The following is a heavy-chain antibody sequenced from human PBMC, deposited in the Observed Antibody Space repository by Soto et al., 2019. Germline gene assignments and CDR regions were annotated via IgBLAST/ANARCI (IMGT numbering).Heavy chain of an antibody. CDR2: IGGNGGLT. D-gene: IGHD6-19*01. CDR1: GFTFSDYA. Sequence: EVHLLESGGGLVQPGGSVRLSCAASGFTFSDYAMTWVRQAPGRGLEWVSGIGGNGGLTYYADSVKGRFTISRDNYKNLVFLQMNGLRADDTAVYYCARIASTGWYSRGHFDHWGQGTLLTVSS. V-gene: IGHV3-23*01. J-gene: IGHJ4*02. CDR3: ARIASTGWYSRGHFDH.